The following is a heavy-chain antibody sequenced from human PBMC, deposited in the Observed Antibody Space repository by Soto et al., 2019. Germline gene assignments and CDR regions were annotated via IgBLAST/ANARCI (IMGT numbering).Heavy chain of an antibody. CDR3: ARLLYDTSGYRYFDY. V-gene: IGHV5-51*01. D-gene: IGHD3-22*01. CDR2: IFPGDSKT. Sequence: PGESLKISCHTSGYRFSGYCISWVRQMAGKGLEWMGIIFPGDSKTTYSPTFQGQVTISADKSINTAYLQWSSLKASYTAKHYCARLLYDTSGYRYFDYWGQGTLVTVSS. J-gene: IGHJ4*02. CDR1: GYRFSGYC.